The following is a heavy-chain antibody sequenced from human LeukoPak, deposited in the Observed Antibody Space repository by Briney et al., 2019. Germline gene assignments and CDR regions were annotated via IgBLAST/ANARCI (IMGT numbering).Heavy chain of an antibody. CDR3: ARGHRIAARPGPFDY. CDR2: INHSGST. D-gene: IGHD6-6*01. CDR1: GGSFSGYY. Sequence: SETLSLTCAVYGGSFSGYYWSWIRQPPGKGLEWIGEINHSGSTNYNPSLKSRVTISVDTSKNQFSLKLSSVAAADTAVYYCARGHRIAARPGPFDYWGQGTLVTVSS. V-gene: IGHV4-34*01. J-gene: IGHJ4*02.